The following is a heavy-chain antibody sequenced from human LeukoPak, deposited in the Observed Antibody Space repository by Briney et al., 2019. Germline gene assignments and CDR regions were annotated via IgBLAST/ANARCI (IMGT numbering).Heavy chain of an antibody. Sequence: QPGGSLRLSCAASGFTFSSYWMHWVRQAPGKGLVWVSRINSDGSSTNYADSVKGRFTISRDNAKNTLYLQMNSLRAEDTAVYYCARDLGAVAGGAWFDPWGQGTLVTVSS. CDR1: GFTFSSYW. V-gene: IGHV3-74*01. CDR3: ARDLGAVAGGAWFDP. J-gene: IGHJ5*02. D-gene: IGHD6-19*01. CDR2: INSDGSST.